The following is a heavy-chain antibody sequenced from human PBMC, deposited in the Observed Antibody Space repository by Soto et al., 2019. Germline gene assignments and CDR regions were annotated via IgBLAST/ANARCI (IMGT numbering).Heavy chain of an antibody. CDR1: GYTFTSYG. J-gene: IGHJ4*02. V-gene: IGHV1-18*04. CDR3: ARVPRYYDILTGYYPQYYFDY. Sequence: ASVKVSCKASGYTFTSYGISWVRQAPGQGLEWMGWISAYNGNTNYAQKLQGRVTMTTDTSTSTAYMELRSLRSDDTAVYYCARVPRYYDILTGYYPQYYFDYWGQGTLVTVSS. D-gene: IGHD3-9*01. CDR2: ISAYNGNT.